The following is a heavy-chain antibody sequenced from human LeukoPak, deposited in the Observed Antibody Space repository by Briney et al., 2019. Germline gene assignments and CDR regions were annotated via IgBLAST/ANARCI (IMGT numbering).Heavy chain of an antibody. D-gene: IGHD6-13*01. CDR2: FDPESGET. CDR3: AVIAPLFDY. CDR1: GYTLTELA. J-gene: IGHJ4*02. Sequence: ASVKVSCKVSGYTLTELAMHWVRQSPGKGRDGMGGFDPESGETVYAKQFQGRVSMTEETSTETAYLELNSLTSDDTAVYYCAVIAPLFDYWGQGTLVTVSS. V-gene: IGHV1-24*01.